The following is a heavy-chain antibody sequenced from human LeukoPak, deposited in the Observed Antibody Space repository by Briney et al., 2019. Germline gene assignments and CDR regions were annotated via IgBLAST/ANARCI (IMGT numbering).Heavy chain of an antibody. Sequence: SETLSLTCTVSGGSISSYYWSWIRQPPGKGLEWIGYIYYSGSTNYNPSLKRRVTISVDTSKNQFSLKLNSVTAADTAVYYCARPHESPYYNGPFDPWGQGTLVTVSS. D-gene: IGHD3-10*01. CDR1: GGSISSYY. CDR2: IYYSGST. J-gene: IGHJ5*02. CDR3: ARPHESPYYNGPFDP. V-gene: IGHV4-59*08.